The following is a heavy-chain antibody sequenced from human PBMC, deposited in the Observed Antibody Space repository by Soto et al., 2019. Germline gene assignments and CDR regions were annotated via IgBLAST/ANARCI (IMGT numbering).Heavy chain of an antibody. J-gene: IGHJ4*02. CDR1: GFTFSSYA. CDR3: AKGEYSSSSGGAFDY. V-gene: IGHV3-23*01. CDR2: ISGSGGST. Sequence: GGSLRLSCAASGFTFSSYAMSWVRQAPGKGLEWVSAISGSGGSTYYADSVKGRFTISRDNSKNTLYLQMNSLRAEDTAVYYCAKGEYSSSSGGAFDYWGQGTLVTVSS. D-gene: IGHD6-6*01.